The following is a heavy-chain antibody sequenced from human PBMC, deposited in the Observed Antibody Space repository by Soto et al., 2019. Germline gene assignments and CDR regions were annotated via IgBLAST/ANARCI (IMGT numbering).Heavy chain of an antibody. CDR3: AGSVGVYCTPISCYSYFVS. D-gene: IGHD2-8*01. CDR1: GYTFSNYW. Sequence: PGRTLRLACAASGYTFSNYWMHWVLQAPEKWLVWVSRINSDESRTNCADSVKARFTISRDNAKNTLYLQMSSLRAEDTAVYYCAGSVGVYCTPISCYSYFVSWGSGILVTVFS. CDR2: INSDESRT. J-gene: IGHJ4*02. V-gene: IGHV3-74*01.